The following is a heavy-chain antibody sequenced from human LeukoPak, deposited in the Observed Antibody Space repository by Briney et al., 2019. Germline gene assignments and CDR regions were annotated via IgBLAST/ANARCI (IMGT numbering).Heavy chain of an antibody. Sequence: GGSLRPSCAASGFTFSSYAMSWVRQAPGKGLEWVSAISGNGGSTYYADSVKGRFTISRDNSKNTLYLQMNSLRAEDTAVYYCAKDGGSYSSGWYFGWVSYYGMDVWGQGTTVTVSS. CDR3: AKDGGSYSSGWYFGWVSYYGMDV. CDR1: GFTFSSYA. J-gene: IGHJ6*02. CDR2: ISGNGGST. V-gene: IGHV3-23*01. D-gene: IGHD6-19*01.